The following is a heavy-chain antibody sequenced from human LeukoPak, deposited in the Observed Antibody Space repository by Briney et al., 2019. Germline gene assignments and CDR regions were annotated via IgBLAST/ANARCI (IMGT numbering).Heavy chain of an antibody. V-gene: IGHV1-46*01. CDR3: ARCSIGSLRDAIDF. D-gene: IGHD2-15*01. CDR2: ISPSGAST. CDR1: GYTFTSYY. J-gene: IGHJ3*01. Sequence: ASVKVSCKASGYTFTSYYVNWVRQAPGQGLEWMGIISPSGASTSYAQKFQGRVTMTRDKSTSTAYMELSSLISEDTAVYYCARCSIGSLRDAIDFWGQGSMVTLSA.